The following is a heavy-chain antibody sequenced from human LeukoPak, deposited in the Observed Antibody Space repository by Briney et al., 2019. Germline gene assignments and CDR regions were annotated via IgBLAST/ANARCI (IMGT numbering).Heavy chain of an antibody. J-gene: IGHJ4*02. Sequence: PGGSLRLSCAASGFTFSSYAMSWVRQAPGKGLEWVSAISGSGGSTYYADSVKGRFTISRDNSKNTLYLQMNSLRAEDTAVYYCAKALRGSTSCCRGYWGQGTLVTVSS. CDR3: AKALRGSTSCCRGY. D-gene: IGHD2-2*01. V-gene: IGHV3-23*01. CDR1: GFTFSSYA. CDR2: ISGSGGST.